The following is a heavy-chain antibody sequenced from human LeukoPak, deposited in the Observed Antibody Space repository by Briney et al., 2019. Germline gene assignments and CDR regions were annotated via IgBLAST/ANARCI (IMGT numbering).Heavy chain of an antibody. CDR2: INPNSGGT. D-gene: IGHD2-2*01. V-gene: IGHV1-2*02. CDR3: ARKVSGTSCYAMDY. Sequence: ASVKVSCKASGYTFTSYGISWVRQAPGQGLEWMGWINPNSGGTNYAQKFQGRVTMTRDTSISTAYMELSRLRSDDTAVYYCARKVSGTSCYAMDYWGQGTLVTVSS. CDR1: GYTFTSYG. J-gene: IGHJ4*02.